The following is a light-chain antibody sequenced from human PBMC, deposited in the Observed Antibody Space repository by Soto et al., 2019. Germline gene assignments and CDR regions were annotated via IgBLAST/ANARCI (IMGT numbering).Light chain of an antibody. V-gene: IGKV1-39*01. CDR1: QSISSY. Sequence: DIQMTQSPSSLSASVGDRVTITCRASQSISSYLHWYQQKPGKAPKLLIYAASSLQSGVPSRFSGSGSGTDFTLTISSLQPEDFAAYYCQRNVSTPLTFGGGTKVEIK. CDR2: AAS. CDR3: QRNVSTPLT. J-gene: IGKJ4*02.